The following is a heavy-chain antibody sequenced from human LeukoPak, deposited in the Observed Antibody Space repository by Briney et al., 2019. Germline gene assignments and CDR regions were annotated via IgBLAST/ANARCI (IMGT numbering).Heavy chain of an antibody. CDR3: ARDSITIFGVVIRRRSSDC. J-gene: IGHJ4*02. CDR2: ISAYNGNT. D-gene: IGHD3-3*01. Sequence: ASVKVSCKASGYTFTSYGISWVRQAPGQGLEWMGWISAYNGNTNYAQKLQGRVTMTTDTSTSTAYMELRSLRSDDTSVYYCARDSITIFGVVIRRRSSDCWGQGTLVTVSS. CDR1: GYTFTSYG. V-gene: IGHV1-18*01.